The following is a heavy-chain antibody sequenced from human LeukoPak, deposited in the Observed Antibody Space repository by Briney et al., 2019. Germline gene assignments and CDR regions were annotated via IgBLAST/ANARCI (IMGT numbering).Heavy chain of an antibody. D-gene: IGHD3-16*01. CDR3: ARDRGLRLTYDY. V-gene: IGHV3-21*06. CDR2: ISSSSSSI. CDR1: GFTFSSYS. Sequence: GGSLRLSCEASGFTFSSYSMNWVRQAPGKGLEWVSSISSSSSSIYYADSVKGRFTISRDNAKNSLYLQMNSLRAEDTAVYYCARDRGLRLTYDYWGQGTLVTVSS. J-gene: IGHJ4*02.